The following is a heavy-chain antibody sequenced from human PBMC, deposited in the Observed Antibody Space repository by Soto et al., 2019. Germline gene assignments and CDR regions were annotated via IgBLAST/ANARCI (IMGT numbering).Heavy chain of an antibody. D-gene: IGHD1-26*01. V-gene: IGHV3-48*01. J-gene: IGHJ3*02. CDR3: ARPWDGAEDAFDI. CDR1: GFTFSSYS. Sequence: GGFLRLSCAASGFTFSSYSMNWVRQAPGKGLEWVSYISSSSSTIYYADSVKGRFTISRDNAKNSLYLQMNSLRAEDTAVYYCARPWDGAEDAFDIWGQGTMVTVSS. CDR2: ISSSSSTI.